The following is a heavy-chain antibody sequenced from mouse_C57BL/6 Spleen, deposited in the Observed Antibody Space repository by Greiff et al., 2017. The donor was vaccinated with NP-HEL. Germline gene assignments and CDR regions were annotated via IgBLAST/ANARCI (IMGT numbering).Heavy chain of an antibody. Sequence: VQLQQPGAELVKPGASVKMSCKASGYTFTSYWITWVKQRPGQGLEWIGDIYPGSGSTNYNEKFKSKATLTVDTSSSTAYMQLSSLTSEDSAVYYCARSRDDYDGAWFAYWGQGTLVTVSA. CDR2: IYPGSGST. CDR1: GYTFTSYW. V-gene: IGHV1-55*01. D-gene: IGHD2-4*01. CDR3: ARSRDDYDGAWFAY. J-gene: IGHJ3*01.